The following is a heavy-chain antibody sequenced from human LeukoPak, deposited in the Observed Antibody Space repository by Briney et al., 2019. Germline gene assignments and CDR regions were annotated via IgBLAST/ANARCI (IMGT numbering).Heavy chain of an antibody. CDR1: GFTFSSYW. CDR3: ARGGGLDV. V-gene: IGHV3-7*03. CDR2: INHNGNVN. D-gene: IGHD3-16*01. Sequence: PGGSLRLSCAASGFTFSSYWMNWAHQAPGKGLGWVASINHNGNVNYYVDSVKGRFTISRDNAKNSLYLQMSNLRAEDTAVYFCARGGGLDVWGQGATVTVSS. J-gene: IGHJ6*02.